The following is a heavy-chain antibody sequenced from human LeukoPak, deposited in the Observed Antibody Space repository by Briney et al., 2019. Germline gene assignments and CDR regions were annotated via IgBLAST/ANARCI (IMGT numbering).Heavy chain of an antibody. Sequence: GGSLRLSCAASGFPFSDYGMYWVRQAPGKGLEWVSYISSSGSTIYYADSVKGRFTISRDNAKDTLYLQMNSLRAEDTAVYYCTGHHQAYSRTYWGQGTLVTVSS. J-gene: IGHJ4*02. CDR3: TGHHQAYSRTY. V-gene: IGHV3-48*04. CDR1: GFPFSDYG. D-gene: IGHD4-11*01. CDR2: ISSSGSTI.